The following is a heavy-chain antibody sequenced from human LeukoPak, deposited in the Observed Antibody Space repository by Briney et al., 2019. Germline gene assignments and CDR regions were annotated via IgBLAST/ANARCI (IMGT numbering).Heavy chain of an antibody. D-gene: IGHD3-10*01. Sequence: GGSLRLSCAASGFTVSSNCLSWVRQAPGKGLEWVSVIYSGGNTYYAVSVRGRFTISRDNSKNTLYLQMNSLRAEDTAVYYCARHHSGSGSYLGNWGQGTLVIVSS. CDR1: GFTVSSNC. CDR3: ARHHSGSGSYLGN. J-gene: IGHJ4*02. V-gene: IGHV3-66*04. CDR2: IYSGGNT.